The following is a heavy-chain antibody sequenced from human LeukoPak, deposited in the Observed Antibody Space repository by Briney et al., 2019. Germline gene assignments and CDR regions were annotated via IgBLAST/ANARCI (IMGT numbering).Heavy chain of an antibody. J-gene: IGHJ4*02. CDR1: GGSISSYY. CDR3: ARVSIAAAAYYFDY. Sequence: PSETLTLTCTVSGGSISSYYWSWIRQPPGKGLEWIGYIYYSGRTNYNPSLKSRVTISVDTSKNQFSLKLSSVTAADTAVYYCARVSIAAAAYYFDYWGQGTLVTVSS. V-gene: IGHV4-59*01. D-gene: IGHD6-13*01. CDR2: IYYSGRT.